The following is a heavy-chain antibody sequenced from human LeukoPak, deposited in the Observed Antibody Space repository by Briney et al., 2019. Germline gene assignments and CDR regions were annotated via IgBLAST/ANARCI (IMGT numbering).Heavy chain of an antibody. J-gene: IGHJ6*02. Sequence: SETLSLTCTVSGGSISSYYWSWIRQPAGKGLEWIGRIYTSGSTNYNPSLKSRVTMSVDTSKNQFSLKLSSVTAADTAVYYCARSIAVAGRYYYYGMDVWGQGITVTVSS. V-gene: IGHV4-4*07. CDR3: ARSIAVAGRYYYYGMDV. D-gene: IGHD6-19*01. CDR1: GGSISSYY. CDR2: IYTSGST.